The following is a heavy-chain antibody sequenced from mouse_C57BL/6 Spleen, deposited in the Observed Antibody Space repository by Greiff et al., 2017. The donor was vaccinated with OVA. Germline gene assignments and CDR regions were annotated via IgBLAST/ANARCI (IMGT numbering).Heavy chain of an antibody. CDR3: ARENYGSSYYAMDY. Sequence: EVQLQQSGPELVKPGASVKISCKASGYSFTGYYMNWVKQSPEKSLEWIGEINPSTGGTTYNQKFKAKATLTVDKSSSTAYMQLKSLTSEDSAVYYCARENYGSSYYAMDYWGQGTSVTVSS. D-gene: IGHD1-1*01. V-gene: IGHV1-42*01. J-gene: IGHJ4*01. CDR1: GYSFTGYY. CDR2: INPSTGGT.